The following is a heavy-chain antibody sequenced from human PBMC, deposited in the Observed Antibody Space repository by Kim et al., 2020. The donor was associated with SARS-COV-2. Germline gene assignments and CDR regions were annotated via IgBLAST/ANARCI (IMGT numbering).Heavy chain of an antibody. D-gene: IGHD3-3*01. CDR1: GGSISSSSYY. V-gene: IGHV4-39*01. Sequence: SETLSLTCTVSGGSISSSSYYWGWIRQPPGKGLEWIGSIYYSGSTYYNPSLKSRVTISVDTSKNQFSLKLSSVTAADTAVYYCAMTDYDFWSGYYGMDVWGQGTTVTVSS. CDR3: AMTDYDFWSGYYGMDV. CDR2: IYYSGST. J-gene: IGHJ6*02.